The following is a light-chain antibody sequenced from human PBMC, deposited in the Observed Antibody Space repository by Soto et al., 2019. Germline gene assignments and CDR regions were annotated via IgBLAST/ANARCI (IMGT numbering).Light chain of an antibody. CDR1: QSVGTH. Sequence: EIVMTQSPATLSVSPGERATLSCRASQSVGTHLAWYQQKHAQAPRLLLYGASTRATGIPARFSGSGSGTEFTLTISSMQYEDFSVYCCQQYNNWPRTFGQGTKVEIK. CDR2: GAS. V-gene: IGKV3-15*01. J-gene: IGKJ1*01. CDR3: QQYNNWPRT.